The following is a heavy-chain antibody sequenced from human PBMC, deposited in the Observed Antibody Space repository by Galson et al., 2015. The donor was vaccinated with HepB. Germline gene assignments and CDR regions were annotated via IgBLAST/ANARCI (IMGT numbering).Heavy chain of an antibody. CDR1: TFISSTYS. D-gene: IGHD5-12*01. CDR2: ISSSSTTI. V-gene: IGHV3-48*04. J-gene: IGHJ4*02. Sequence: SLRLSCAASTFISSTYSMNWVRQAPGKGLEWVSYISSSSTTIYYADSVKGRFTISRDNAKNSLYLQMNSLRAEDTAVYYCVLLRGYDLKPLDYWGQGTLVTVSS. CDR3: VLLRGYDLKPLDY.